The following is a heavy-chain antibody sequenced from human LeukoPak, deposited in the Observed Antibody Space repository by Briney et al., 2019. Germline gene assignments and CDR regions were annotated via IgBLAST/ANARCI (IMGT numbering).Heavy chain of an antibody. Sequence: PSETLSLTCTVSGGSISSSYWSWPRQPPGKGLEWIGYIFYSGSTSYNPSLKSRVTISVGTSKNQFSLKLSSVTAADTAVYYCATLRYCSGGSCFPKYFQHWGQGTLVTVSS. J-gene: IGHJ1*01. CDR1: GGSISSSY. D-gene: IGHD2-15*01. CDR3: ATLRYCSGGSCFPKYFQH. V-gene: IGHV4-59*08. CDR2: IFYSGST.